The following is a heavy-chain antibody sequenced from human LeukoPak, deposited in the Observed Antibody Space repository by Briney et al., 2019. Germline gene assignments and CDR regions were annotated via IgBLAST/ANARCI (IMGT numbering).Heavy chain of an antibody. CDR2: INPGGTT. Sequence: SETLSLTCAVHGGSFSGYYWAWIRQPPGKGLEWIGEINPGGTTNYHPSLTRRVTISADTSKSQFSLELRSVTAADTAVFYCARAKSTVSTYFDSWGQGSLVTVSS. V-gene: IGHV4-34*01. CDR1: GGSFSGYY. CDR3: ARAKSTVSTYFDS. J-gene: IGHJ4*02. D-gene: IGHD4-17*01.